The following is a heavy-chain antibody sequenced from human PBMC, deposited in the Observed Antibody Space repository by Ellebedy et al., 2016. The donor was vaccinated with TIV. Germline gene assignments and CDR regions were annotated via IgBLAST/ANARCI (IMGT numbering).Heavy chain of an antibody. CDR3: TRDLVGATSDF. D-gene: IGHD1-26*01. CDR1: GFTFTTYW. CDR2: INVDGSNT. V-gene: IGHV3-74*01. Sequence: GESLKISCAASGFTFTTYWMHWVRDAPGKGLVWVSRINVDGSNTNYADSVKGRFTISRDNAKNMVYLQMNSLRAEDSAVYHCTRDLVGATSDFWGQGTLVTVSA. J-gene: IGHJ4*02.